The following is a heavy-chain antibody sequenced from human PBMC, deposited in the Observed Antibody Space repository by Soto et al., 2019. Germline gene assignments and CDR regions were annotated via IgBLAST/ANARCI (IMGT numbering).Heavy chain of an antibody. CDR3: ARDGIAATGYYYDY. D-gene: IGHD6-13*01. J-gene: IGHJ4*02. CDR2: IKQDGSEK. CDR1: GFTFSSYW. Sequence: GGSLRLSCAASGFTFSSYWMSWVRQAPGKGLEWVANIKQDGSEKYYVDSVRGRLTISRDNAKSSLILQMNSLRAEDTAVYYCARDGIAATGYYYDYWGQGTLVTVSS. V-gene: IGHV3-7*01.